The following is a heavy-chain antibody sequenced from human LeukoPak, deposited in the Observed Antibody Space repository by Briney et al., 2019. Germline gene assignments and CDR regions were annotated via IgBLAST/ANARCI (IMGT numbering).Heavy chain of an antibody. D-gene: IGHD7-27*01. Sequence: GGSLRLSCAASGFALSNFAMTWVRQAPGKGLEWVSVISVNGGGRYYADSVKGRFTISRDNSKDMLFLQMNSLRAEDTAVYYCAKDGGLWVSAHWGDSWGRGTLVTVSS. V-gene: IGHV3-23*01. CDR1: GFALSNFA. CDR2: ISVNGGGR. CDR3: AKDGGLWVSAHWGDS. J-gene: IGHJ4*02.